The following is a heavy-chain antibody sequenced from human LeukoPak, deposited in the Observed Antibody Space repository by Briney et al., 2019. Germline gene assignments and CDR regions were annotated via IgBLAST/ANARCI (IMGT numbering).Heavy chain of an antibody. CDR3: ARGPSYCSGGSCYSYWFDP. J-gene: IGHJ5*02. CDR1: GGSISSGGYY. CDR2: IYYSGST. Sequence: PSQTLSLTCTVSGGSISSGGYYWSWIRQHPGKGLEWIGYIYYSGSTYYNPSLKSRVTISVDTSKNQFSLKLSSVTAADMAVYYCARGPSYCSGGSCYSYWFDPWGQGTLVTVSS. V-gene: IGHV4-31*03. D-gene: IGHD2-15*01.